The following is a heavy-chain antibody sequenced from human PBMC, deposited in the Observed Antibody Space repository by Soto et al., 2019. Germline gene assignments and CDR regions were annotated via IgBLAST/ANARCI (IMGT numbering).Heavy chain of an antibody. CDR2: ISGPSIYI. CDR3: ARGFRNGFNV. CDR1: GFTFSGYS. D-gene: IGHD2-8*01. J-gene: IGHJ6*02. Sequence: EVQLVESGGGLVKPGGSLRLSCVASGFTFSGYSINWVRQAPGKGLEWVSYISGPSIYIYYADSVKGRFTISRDNAKSAVYPQMNSLRAEDTAVYYCARGFRNGFNVWGQGTRSASR. V-gene: IGHV3-21*01.